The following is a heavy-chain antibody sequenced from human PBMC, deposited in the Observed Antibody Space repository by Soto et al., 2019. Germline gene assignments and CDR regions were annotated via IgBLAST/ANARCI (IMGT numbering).Heavy chain of an antibody. CDR1: GFTFSSYA. V-gene: IGHV3-23*01. D-gene: IGHD3-22*01. CDR3: AKAVYYYDSSGYYHY. Sequence: GGSLRLSCAASGFTFSSYAMSWVRQAPGMGLEWVSAISGSGGSTYYADSVKGRFTISRDNSKNTLYLQMNSLRAEDTAVYYCAKAVYYYDSSGYYHYWGQGTLVTVSS. J-gene: IGHJ4*02. CDR2: ISGSGGST.